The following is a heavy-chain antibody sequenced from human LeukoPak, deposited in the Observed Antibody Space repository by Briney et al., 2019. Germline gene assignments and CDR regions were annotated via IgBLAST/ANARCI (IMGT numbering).Heavy chain of an antibody. V-gene: IGHV4-59*01. D-gene: IGHD5-18*01. J-gene: IGHJ4*02. CDR1: GGSISTYY. Sequence: SEPLSLTCTVSGGSISTYYWSWIRQPPGRGLEWIADIYYSGSANYNPSLKSRVTISVDTSKKQFSLKLKSVTAADTAVYYCARVWRGNTYGPGDYWGQGTLVTVSS. CDR2: IYYSGSA. CDR3: ARVWRGNTYGPGDY.